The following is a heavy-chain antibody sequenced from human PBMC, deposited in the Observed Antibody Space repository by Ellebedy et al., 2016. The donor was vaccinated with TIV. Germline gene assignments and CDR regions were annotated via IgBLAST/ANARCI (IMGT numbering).Heavy chain of an antibody. CDR2: ISAYNGNT. CDR3: ARTHYRFGIIDYLDY. V-gene: IGHV1-18*04. Sequence: AASVKVSCQAYDNSFTRFGFTWVRQAPGQGLEWMGWISAYNGNTKYAQMFQDRFTMTTDTSTKTVYMELRSLRSDDTALYYCARTHYRFGIIDYLDYWGQGTLVTVSS. J-gene: IGHJ4*02. CDR1: DNSFTRFG. D-gene: IGHD3-10*01.